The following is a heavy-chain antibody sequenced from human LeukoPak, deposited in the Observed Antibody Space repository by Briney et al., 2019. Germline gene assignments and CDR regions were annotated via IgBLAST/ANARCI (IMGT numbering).Heavy chain of an antibody. J-gene: IGHJ4*02. D-gene: IGHD3-3*01. Sequence: GGSLRLSCAASGXTFSSYAMSWVRLAPGKGLEWVSAISGSGGSTYYADSVKGRFTISRDNSKNTLYLQMNSLRAEDTAVYYFAKAGPGYDFWSGYYLDYWGQGTLVTVSS. CDR2: ISGSGGST. V-gene: IGHV3-23*01. CDR3: AKAGPGYDFWSGYYLDY. CDR1: GXTFSSYA.